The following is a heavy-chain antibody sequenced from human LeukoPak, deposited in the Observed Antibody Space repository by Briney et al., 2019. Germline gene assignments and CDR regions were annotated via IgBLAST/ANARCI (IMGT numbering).Heavy chain of an antibody. CDR1: GGSISSGDYY. CDR2: IYYSGST. CDR3: ARESSVSTNWFDP. Sequence: SETLSLTCTVSGGSISSGDYYWSWIRQPPGKGLGWIGYIYYSGSTYYNPSLNSRVTISVDTSKNQFSLKLSSVTAADTAVYYCARESSVSTNWFDPWGQGTLVTVSS. D-gene: IGHD6-6*01. J-gene: IGHJ5*02. V-gene: IGHV4-30-4*01.